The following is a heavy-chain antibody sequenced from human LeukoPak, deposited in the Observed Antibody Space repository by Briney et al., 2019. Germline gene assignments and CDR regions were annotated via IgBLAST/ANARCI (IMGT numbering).Heavy chain of an antibody. J-gene: IGHJ3*02. CDR2: IYYSGST. V-gene: IGHV4-59*01. Sequence: KPSETLSLTCTVSGGSINKYYWSWIRQPPGKGLEWIGYIYYSGSTNYNPSLKSRVTISVDTSKNQFSLKLSSVTAADTAVYYCARDAVEMATIAAFDIWGQGTMVTVSS. CDR3: ARDAVEMATIAAFDI. D-gene: IGHD5-24*01. CDR1: GGSINKYY.